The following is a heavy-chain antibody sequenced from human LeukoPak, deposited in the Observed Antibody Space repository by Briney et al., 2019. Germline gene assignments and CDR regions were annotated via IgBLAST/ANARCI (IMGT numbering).Heavy chain of an antibody. Sequence: GGSLRLSCAASGFTFSSYWMSWVRQAPGKGLEWVANIKQDGSEKYYADSVKGRFTISRDNSKNTLYLQMNSLRAEDTAVYYCASDESGSYYAGMRYWGQGTLVTVSS. CDR2: IKQDGSEK. V-gene: IGHV3-7*01. D-gene: IGHD1-26*01. CDR1: GFTFSSYW. CDR3: ASDESGSYYAGMRY. J-gene: IGHJ4*02.